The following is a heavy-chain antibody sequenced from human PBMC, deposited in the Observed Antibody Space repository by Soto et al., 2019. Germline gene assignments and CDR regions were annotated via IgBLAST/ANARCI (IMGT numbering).Heavy chain of an antibody. CDR1: GYTFTSYA. J-gene: IGHJ4*02. CDR2: INPSGGST. CDR3: ARGEGITMIGGPRDY. V-gene: IGHV1-46*01. D-gene: IGHD3-10*01. Sequence: GASVKVSCKASGYTFTSYAMHWVRQAPGQRLEWMGWINPSGGSTSYAQKFQGRVTMTRDTSTSTVYMELSSLRSEDTAVYYCARGEGITMIGGPRDYWGQGTLVTVSS.